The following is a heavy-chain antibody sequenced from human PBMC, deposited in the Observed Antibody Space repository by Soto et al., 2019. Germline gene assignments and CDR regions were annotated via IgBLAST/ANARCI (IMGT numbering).Heavy chain of an antibody. CDR3: ARSWVTGKGGMDV. D-gene: IGHD3-16*01. V-gene: IGHV1-18*01. CDR2: INGYTGNT. Sequence: QVQLVQSGGEVKKPGASVKVSCKASGYTFTSYGFSWVRQVPGQGLEWMGWINGYTGNTHYAQKFQGRVTMTIDTSTSTAYMELWTLISDDTAVYYCARSWVTGKGGMDVWGQGTTVTVSS. CDR1: GYTFTSYG. J-gene: IGHJ6*02.